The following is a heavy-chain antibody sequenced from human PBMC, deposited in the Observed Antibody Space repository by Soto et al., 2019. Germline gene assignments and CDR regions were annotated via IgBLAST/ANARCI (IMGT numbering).Heavy chain of an antibody. D-gene: IGHD6-13*01. CDR3: ARGLSGSLFDY. CDR1: GFTFSSYS. J-gene: IGHJ4*02. Sequence: EVQLVESGGGLVKPGGSLRLSCAASGFTFSSYSMNLVRQAPGKGLEWVSSISSSSSYIYYADSVKGRFTISRDNAKNSLYLQMNSLRAEDTAVYYCARGLSGSLFDYWGQGTLVTVSS. CDR2: ISSSSSYI. V-gene: IGHV3-21*01.